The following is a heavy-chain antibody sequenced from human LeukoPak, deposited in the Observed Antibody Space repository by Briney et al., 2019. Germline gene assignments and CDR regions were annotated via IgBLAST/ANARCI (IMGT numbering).Heavy chain of an antibody. V-gene: IGHV3-30*03. CDR2: VSRDDGTK. J-gene: IGHJ5*02. D-gene: IGHD3/OR15-3a*01. Sequence: GGSLRLSCSASGFTFRNYGIHWVRQAPGKGLEWVIVVSRDDGTKYYSDSVKGRFTISRDNSENTLYLQMNSLRPEDTAIYYCVREGLGPSFSAWFDPWGRGTLVTVSS. CDR3: VREGLGPSFSAWFDP. CDR1: GFTFRNYG.